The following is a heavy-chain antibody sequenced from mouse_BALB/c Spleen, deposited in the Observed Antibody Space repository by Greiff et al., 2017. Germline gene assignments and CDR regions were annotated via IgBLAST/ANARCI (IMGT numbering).Heavy chain of an antibody. CDR1: GFTFSSFG. Sequence: EVQLVESGGGLVQPGGSRKLSCAASGFTFSSFGMHWVRQAPEKGLEWVAYISSGSSTIYYADTVKGRFTISRDNPKNTLFLQMTSLRSEDTAMYYCARKDHYGSRGYYAMDYWGQGTSVTVSS. CDR2: ISSGSSTI. V-gene: IGHV5-17*02. D-gene: IGHD1-1*01. CDR3: ARKDHYGSRGYYAMDY. J-gene: IGHJ4*01.